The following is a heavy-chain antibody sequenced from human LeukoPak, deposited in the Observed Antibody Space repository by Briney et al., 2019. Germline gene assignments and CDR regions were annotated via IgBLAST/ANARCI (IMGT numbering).Heavy chain of an antibody. CDR3: AKDRTYVAAASNVFDI. D-gene: IGHD6-13*01. CDR1: GFTFSSYA. J-gene: IGHJ3*02. Sequence: GGSLRLSCAASGFTFSSYAMSWVRQAPGKGLEWVSAISGSGGSTYYADSVKGRFTISRDNSKNTLYLQMNSLRAEDTAVYYCAKDRTYVAAASNVFDIWGQGTMVTVSS. CDR2: ISGSGGST. V-gene: IGHV3-23*01.